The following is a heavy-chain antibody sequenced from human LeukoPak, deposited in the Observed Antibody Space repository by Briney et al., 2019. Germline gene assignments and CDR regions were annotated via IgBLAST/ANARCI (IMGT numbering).Heavy chain of an antibody. J-gene: IGHJ6*02. V-gene: IGHV3-30*18. CDR1: GFTFSSYW. D-gene: IGHD3-22*01. CDR3: AKDLHYYDSSGSNTYYYYYGMDV. Sequence: GGSLRLSCAASGFTFSSYWMSWVRQAPGKGLEWVAVISYDGSNKYYADSVKGRFTISRDNSKNTLYLQMNSLRAEDTAVYYCAKDLHYYDSSGSNTYYYYYGMDVWGQGTTVTVSS. CDR2: ISYDGSNK.